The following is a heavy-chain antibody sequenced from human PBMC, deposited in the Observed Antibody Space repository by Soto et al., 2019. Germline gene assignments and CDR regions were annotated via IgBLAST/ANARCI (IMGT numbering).Heavy chain of an antibody. V-gene: IGHV4-34*01. CDR2: INDPGSI. J-gene: IGHJ2*01. Sequence: QVQLQQWGAGPLRPSETLSLTCGVSGGSFSGHYWAWIRQSPGKGLEWIGEINDPGSINYNPSLRSRVSISVATSKKHCSLNLRSVPAADTAVYYRARESHDILTGPPWVWYFDLWGRGTLVTVSS. CDR3: ARESHDILTGPPWVWYFDL. D-gene: IGHD3-9*01. CDR1: GGSFSGHY.